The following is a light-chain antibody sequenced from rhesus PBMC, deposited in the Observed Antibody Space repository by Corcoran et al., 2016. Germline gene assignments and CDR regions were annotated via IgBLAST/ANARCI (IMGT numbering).Light chain of an antibody. CDR3: QQYNSSPYT. Sequence: DIQMTQSPSSLSASVGDTVTITCRASQRISSWLAWYQQKPGKAPNLLIYKASSLQSGVPSRFSGSGSVTDFTLTISSLQSEDFATYYCQQYNSSPYTFGQGTKVEI. V-gene: IGKV1-22*01. CDR2: KAS. CDR1: QRISSW. J-gene: IGKJ2*01.